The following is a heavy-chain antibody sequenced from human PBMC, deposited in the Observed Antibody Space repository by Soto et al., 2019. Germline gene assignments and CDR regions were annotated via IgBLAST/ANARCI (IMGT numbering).Heavy chain of an antibody. CDR2: LYHTGNT. CDR1: GGSISSGGYS. CDR3: ARLRGTDILDF. Sequence: SETLSLTCAVSGGSISSGGYSWSWIRQPPGKGLEWIGYLYHTGNTYYNPSLESRVTISVDRSKNQFSLELPSVTAADTAVYYCARLRGTDILDFWGQGNLVTVSS. J-gene: IGHJ4*02. V-gene: IGHV4-30-2*01. D-gene: IGHD2-21*02.